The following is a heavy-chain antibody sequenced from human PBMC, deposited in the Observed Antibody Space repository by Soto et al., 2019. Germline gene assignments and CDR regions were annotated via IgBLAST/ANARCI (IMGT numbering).Heavy chain of an antibody. J-gene: IGHJ3*01. V-gene: IGHV1-8*01. D-gene: IGHD3-10*01. Sequence: ASVKVSCKASGYRFTSSDIHWVRQATGQGLEWMGWKKPNSGNTGYADKFQGRVTLTRNASISTDYMELRSLRSDDTAVYYCATGDGSSHGGFDVWGQGTMVTVS. CDR1: GYRFTSSD. CDR3: ATGDGSSHGGFDV. CDR2: KKPNSGNT.